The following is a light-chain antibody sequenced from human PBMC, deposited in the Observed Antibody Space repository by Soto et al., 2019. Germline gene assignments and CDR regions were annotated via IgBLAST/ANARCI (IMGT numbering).Light chain of an antibody. J-gene: IGLJ3*02. Sequence: QSVLTQPPSVSGAPGQRVTISCTGSSSNIGAGYDVHWYQQLPGTAPKLLIYGNNNRPSGVPDRFSGSKSGTSASLAITGLQAEDEADYYCQSYDCFLSWVFGGGTKLTVL. V-gene: IGLV1-40*01. CDR2: GNN. CDR1: SSNIGAGYD. CDR3: QSYDCFLSWV.